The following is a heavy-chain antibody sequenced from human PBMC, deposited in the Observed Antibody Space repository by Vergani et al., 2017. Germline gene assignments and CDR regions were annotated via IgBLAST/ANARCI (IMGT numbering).Heavy chain of an antibody. CDR3: AKGSNTVTSMDFDY. D-gene: IGHD4-11*01. Sequence: VQLVESGGGLVQPGGSLKLSCAASGFTFSSYGMHWVRQAPGKGLEWVAVISYDGSNKYYADSVKGRFTISRDNSKNTLYLQMNSLRAEDTAVYYCAKGSNTVTSMDFDYWGQGTLVTVSS. CDR1: GFTFSSYG. CDR2: ISYDGSNK. J-gene: IGHJ4*02. V-gene: IGHV3-30*18.